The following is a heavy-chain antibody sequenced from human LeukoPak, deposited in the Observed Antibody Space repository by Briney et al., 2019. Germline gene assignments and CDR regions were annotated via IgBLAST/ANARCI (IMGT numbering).Heavy chain of an antibody. CDR3: VSFYETY. V-gene: IGHV3-74*01. Sequence: PGGSLRLSCVASGNYWMHWVRQAPGKGLVWDSHINSDGSWTSYADSVKGRFTISKDNAKNTVYLQMNSLRAEDTAVYYCVSFYETYWGRGTLVTVSS. CDR1: GNYW. J-gene: IGHJ4*02. CDR2: INSDGSWT. D-gene: IGHD2/OR15-2a*01.